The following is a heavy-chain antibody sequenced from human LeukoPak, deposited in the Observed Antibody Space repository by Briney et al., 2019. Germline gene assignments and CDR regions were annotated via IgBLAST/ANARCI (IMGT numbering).Heavy chain of an antibody. Sequence: ASVKVSCKASGYTFTNYVINWVRQAPGQGLEWMGWISAYNDNTNYDQKFQGRVTMTTDTSTSTAYMELRSLRSADTAVYFCARETGSGSYPFDYWGQGTLVTVSS. V-gene: IGHV1-18*01. J-gene: IGHJ4*02. D-gene: IGHD3-10*01. CDR3: ARETGSGSYPFDY. CDR2: ISAYNDNT. CDR1: GYTFTNYV.